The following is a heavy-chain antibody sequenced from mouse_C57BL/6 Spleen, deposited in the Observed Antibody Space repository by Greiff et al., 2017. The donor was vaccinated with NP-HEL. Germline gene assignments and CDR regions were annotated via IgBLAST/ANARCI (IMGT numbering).Heavy chain of an antibody. CDR3: ARRGLRQGWYAMDY. J-gene: IGHJ4*01. CDR1: GYTFTSYW. Sequence: VQLQQSGAELVKPGASVKLSCKASGYTFTSYWMQWVKQRPGQGLEWIGEIDPSDSYTNYNQKFKGKATLTVDTSSSTAYMQLSSLTSEDSAVYYWARRGLRQGWYAMDYWGQGTSVTVSS. CDR2: IDPSDSYT. D-gene: IGHD2-4*01. V-gene: IGHV1-50*01.